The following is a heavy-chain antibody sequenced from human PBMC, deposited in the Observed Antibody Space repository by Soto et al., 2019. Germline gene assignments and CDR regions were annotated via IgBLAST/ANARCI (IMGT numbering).Heavy chain of an antibody. Sequence: QVQLQESGPGLVKPSETLSLTCTVSGAPITTTKWWAWVRLPPGKGLEWIGELSRGDERSSNPSLEGRFTMSLDTANNHVSLKLPSVTAADTAIYDCATQTISYTWGVWGRGPSVPVSS. D-gene: IGHD1-26*01. V-gene: IGHV4-4*02. CDR2: LSRGDER. CDR1: GAPITTTKW. J-gene: IGHJ6*02. CDR3: ATQTISYTWGV.